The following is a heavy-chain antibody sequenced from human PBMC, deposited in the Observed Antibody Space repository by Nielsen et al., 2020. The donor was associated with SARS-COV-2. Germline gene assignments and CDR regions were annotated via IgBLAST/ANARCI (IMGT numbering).Heavy chain of an antibody. V-gene: IGHV4-34*01. J-gene: IGHJ5*02. CDR2: INHSGST. Sequence: SETLSLTCAVYGGSFSDYSWSWVRQPPGKGLEWIGEINHSGSTNYNPSLKSRVTISVDTSKNQFSLKLSSVTAADTAVYYCAREGSWYGNWFDPWGQGTLVTVSS. D-gene: IGHD6-13*01. CDR1: GGSFSDYS. CDR3: AREGSWYGNWFDP.